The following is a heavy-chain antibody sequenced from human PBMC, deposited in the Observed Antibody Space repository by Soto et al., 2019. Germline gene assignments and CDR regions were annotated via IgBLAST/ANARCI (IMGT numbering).Heavy chain of an antibody. Sequence: QVQLVQSGAEVKKPGSSVKVSCKASGGTFSSYAISWVRQAPGQGLEWMGGIIPIFGTANYAQKFQGRVTITADESTSTAYMELSSLRSEDTAVYYCARDPLHYYESSGYYYPPHYWGQGTLVTVSS. CDR1: GGTFSSYA. CDR3: ARDPLHYYESSGYYYPPHY. V-gene: IGHV1-69*01. CDR2: IIPIFGTA. J-gene: IGHJ4*02. D-gene: IGHD3-22*01.